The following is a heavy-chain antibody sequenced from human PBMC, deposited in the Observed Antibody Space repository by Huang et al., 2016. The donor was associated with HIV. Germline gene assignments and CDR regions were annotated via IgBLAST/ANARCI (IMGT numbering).Heavy chain of an antibody. CDR3: ARQGFGRSDAFDI. CDR2: SNAYNGNT. Sequence: QVQLVQSGNEVKKPGASVKVSCKASDYSFNSYGINWVRQGAGRGLEWMGWSNAYNGNTNYAQKLQGRVALTTDTSTSTAYMELRTLLSDDTAVYYCARQGFGRSDAFDIWGQGTMVTVSS. CDR1: DYSFNSYG. V-gene: IGHV1-18*01. J-gene: IGHJ3*02. D-gene: IGHD3-10*01.